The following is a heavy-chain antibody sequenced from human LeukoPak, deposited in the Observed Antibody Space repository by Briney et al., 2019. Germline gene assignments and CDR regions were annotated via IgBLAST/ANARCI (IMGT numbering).Heavy chain of an antibody. CDR1: GFIFSNYA. Sequence: PGGSLRLSCAASGFIFSNYAMHWVRQAPGKGLEYVSTISSNAYSTYYANSVKGRFTISRDHSKNTLYLQMGSLRAEDMAVYYCARGRYYDTSGYPSFDYWGQGTLVTVSS. J-gene: IGHJ4*02. V-gene: IGHV3-64*01. CDR2: ISSNAYST. CDR3: ARGRYYDTSGYPSFDY. D-gene: IGHD3-22*01.